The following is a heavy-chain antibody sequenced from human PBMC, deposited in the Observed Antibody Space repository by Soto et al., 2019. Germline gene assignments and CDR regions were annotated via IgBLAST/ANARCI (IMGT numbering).Heavy chain of an antibody. J-gene: IGHJ6*03. CDR1: GFPFSSYN. CDR2: ISGRRTTT. D-gene: IGHD1-26*01. V-gene: IGHV3-48*01. Sequence: EEQLVESGGGLVQRGGSLRLSCAASGFPFSSYNMNWVRQAPGKGLEWVAYISGRRTTTHFADSGRGRFTISRDDGKDSVYLQMHSLRAEDTAVYYCVRDGILSASMGSGYYYYLDVWGKGTMVTVSS. CDR3: VRDGILSASMGSGYYYYLDV.